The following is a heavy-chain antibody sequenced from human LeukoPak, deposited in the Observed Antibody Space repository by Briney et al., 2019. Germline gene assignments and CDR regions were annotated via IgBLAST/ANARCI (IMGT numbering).Heavy chain of an antibody. CDR1: GFTFDDYA. CDR3: AKDLFYYDKGGFDY. D-gene: IGHD3-22*01. CDR2: ISGDGGST. J-gene: IGHJ4*02. Sequence: GGSLRLSCAASGFTFDDYAMHWVSQAPGKGLEWVYLISGDGGSTYYADSVKGRFTIARDNSKNTLYLQMNSLRTEDTAVYYCAKDLFYYDKGGFDYWGQGTLVTVAS. V-gene: IGHV3-43*02.